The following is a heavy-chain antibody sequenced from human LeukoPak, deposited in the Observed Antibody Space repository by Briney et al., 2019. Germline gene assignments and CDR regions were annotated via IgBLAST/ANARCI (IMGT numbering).Heavy chain of an antibody. V-gene: IGHV3-23*01. J-gene: IGHJ4*02. CDR2: IIFGGGAT. CDR1: AFTFSRSA. D-gene: IGHD3-22*01. CDR3: AKDGLYYDGSEHVYYFDS. Sequence: AGTLRLSCAASAFTFSRSAMTWVRQGPGTGLEFVASIIFGGGATYYPASGKGRFTISRDNYKNTLYLQMNSLRAEDTALYYCAKDGLYYDGSEHVYYFDSWGQGTLVTVSP.